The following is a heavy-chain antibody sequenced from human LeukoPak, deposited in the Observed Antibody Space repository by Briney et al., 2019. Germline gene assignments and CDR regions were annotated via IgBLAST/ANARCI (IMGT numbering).Heavy chain of an antibody. J-gene: IGHJ4*02. CDR2: IKSKTDGGTT. D-gene: IGHD2-15*01. CDR3: TTDRFCSGGSCYSVGDY. Sequence: PGGSLRLSCAASGFTFSNAWMSWVRQAPGKGLEWVGRIKSKTDGGTTDYAAPVKGRFTISRDDSKNTLYLQMNSLKTEDTAVYYCTTDRFCSGGSCYSVGDYWGQGTLVTVSS. V-gene: IGHV3-15*01. CDR1: GFTFSNAW.